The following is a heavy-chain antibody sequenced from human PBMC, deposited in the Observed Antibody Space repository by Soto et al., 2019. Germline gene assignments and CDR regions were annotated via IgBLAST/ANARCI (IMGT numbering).Heavy chain of an antibody. J-gene: IGHJ6*02. CDR3: AREYAVYPPEAYYYYYYGMDV. CDR1: GFTFSSYS. CDR2: ISSSSSYI. V-gene: IGHV3-21*01. Sequence: EVQLVESGGGLVKPGGSLRLSCAASGFTFSSYSMNWVRQAPGKRLECVSSISSSSSYIYYADSVKGRFTISRDNAKYSLYLEKTSLRAGDTAVYYCAREYAVYPPEAYYYYYYGMDVWCQGHTVTVSS.